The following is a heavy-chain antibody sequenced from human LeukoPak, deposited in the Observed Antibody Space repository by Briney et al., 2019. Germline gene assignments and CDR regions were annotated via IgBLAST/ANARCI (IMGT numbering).Heavy chain of an antibody. J-gene: IGHJ6*03. D-gene: IGHD4-11*01. CDR3: ARDQEVDYSNYEAWYYYYYMDV. Sequence: GGSLRLSCAASGFTFSSYAMHWVRQAPGKGLEWVAVISYDGSNKYYADSVKGRFSISRGNSKNTLYLQMNSLRAEDTAVYYCARDQEVDYSNYEAWYYYYYMDVWGKGTTVTVSS. V-gene: IGHV3-30*01. CDR2: ISYDGSNK. CDR1: GFTFSSYA.